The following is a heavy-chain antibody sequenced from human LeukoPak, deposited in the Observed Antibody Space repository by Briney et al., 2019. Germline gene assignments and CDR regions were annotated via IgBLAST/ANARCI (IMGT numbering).Heavy chain of an antibody. CDR1: GFTFSTYS. Sequence: GGSLRLSCATSGFTFSTYSMNWVRQAPRKGLERVSSISSSSSYIYYADSVKGRFTISRDNAKNSLYLQMNSLRAEDTALYYCARSPRYSRLNRGWGQGTLVTVSS. CDR2: ISSSSSYI. J-gene: IGHJ4*02. D-gene: IGHD6-13*01. V-gene: IGHV3-21*01. CDR3: ARSPRYSRLNRG.